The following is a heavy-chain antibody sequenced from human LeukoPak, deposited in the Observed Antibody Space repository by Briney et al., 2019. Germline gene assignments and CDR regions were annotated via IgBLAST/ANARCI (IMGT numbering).Heavy chain of an antibody. D-gene: IGHD2/OR15-2a*01. CDR1: GFTFSTYA. CDR2: ISSNGGST. Sequence: GGSLRLSCAASGFTFSTYAMHWVRQAPGKGLEYVSAISSNGGSTYYANSVKGRFTISRDNSKNTLYLQMGSLRAEDMAVYYCASGLSALDYWGQGTLVTVSS. CDR3: ASGLSALDY. J-gene: IGHJ4*02. V-gene: IGHV3-64*01.